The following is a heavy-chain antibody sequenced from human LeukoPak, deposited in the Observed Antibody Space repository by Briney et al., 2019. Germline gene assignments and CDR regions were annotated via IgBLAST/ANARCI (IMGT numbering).Heavy chain of an antibody. D-gene: IGHD2-15*01. CDR2: IIPFLDRA. J-gene: IGHJ4*02. CDR1: GGTLSNYA. CDR3: ASGEGCSSSSCTLDY. Sequence: ASVKVSFKASGGTLSNYAISWVRQAPGQGLEWMGRIIPFLDRADYAQKFQGRVTFSADKSTSTAYMELSSLRSEDTAVYYCASGEGCSSSSCTLDYWGQGTLVAVSS. V-gene: IGHV1-69*04.